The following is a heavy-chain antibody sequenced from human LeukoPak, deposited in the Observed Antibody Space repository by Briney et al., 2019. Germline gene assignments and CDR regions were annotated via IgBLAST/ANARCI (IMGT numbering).Heavy chain of an antibody. Sequence: PGGSLRLSCAASGFTFSSYAMSWVRQAPGKGLEWVSAISGSGGSTYYADSVRGRFTISRDNSKNTLYLQMNSLRAEDTAVYYCAKDPADCSGGSCSPEAYFDYWGQGTLVTVPS. D-gene: IGHD2-15*01. CDR2: ISGSGGST. V-gene: IGHV3-23*01. CDR1: GFTFSSYA. CDR3: AKDPADCSGGSCSPEAYFDY. J-gene: IGHJ4*02.